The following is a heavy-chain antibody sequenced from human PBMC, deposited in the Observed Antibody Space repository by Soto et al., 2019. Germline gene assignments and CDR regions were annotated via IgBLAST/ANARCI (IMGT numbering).Heavy chain of an antibody. V-gene: IGHV3-23*01. CDR3: ARRGPGTYFDY. Sequence: GGSLRLSCAASGFTFSSYAMNWVRQAPGKGLEWVSVISGSGDSTYYADSVKGRFTISRDNSKNTLYLQMNSLRTEDTAVYYCARRGPGTYFDYWGQGTLVTVSS. CDR2: ISGSGDST. CDR1: GFTFSSYA. J-gene: IGHJ4*02. D-gene: IGHD6-13*01.